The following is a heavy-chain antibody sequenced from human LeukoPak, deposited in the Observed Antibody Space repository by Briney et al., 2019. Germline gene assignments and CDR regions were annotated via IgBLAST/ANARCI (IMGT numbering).Heavy chain of an antibody. CDR3: AREAEYYDSSGYYNY. Sequence: ASVKVSCKASGYTFTSYGISWVRQAPGQGLEWMGWISAYNGNTNYAQTLQGRVTMTTDTSTSTAYMELRSLRSDDTAVYYCAREAEYYDSSGYYNYWGQGTLVTVSS. CDR2: ISAYNGNT. CDR1: GYTFTSYG. V-gene: IGHV1-18*01. D-gene: IGHD3-22*01. J-gene: IGHJ4*02.